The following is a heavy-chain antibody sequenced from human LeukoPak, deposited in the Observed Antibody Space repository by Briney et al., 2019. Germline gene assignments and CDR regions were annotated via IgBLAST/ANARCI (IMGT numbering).Heavy chain of an antibody. J-gene: IGHJ6*02. Sequence: SETLSLTCTVSGGYISSDLHYWDWIRQPPGKGLEWIGSILYTGSSWVKPSLNSRASISVDTSNNQFSLRLHSVHATDTALYYCARRASGSGGTQTGMDVWGQGTTVTVSS. CDR1: GGYISSDLHY. CDR2: ILYTGSS. CDR3: ARRASGSGGTQTGMDV. V-gene: IGHV4-39*01. D-gene: IGHD2-15*01.